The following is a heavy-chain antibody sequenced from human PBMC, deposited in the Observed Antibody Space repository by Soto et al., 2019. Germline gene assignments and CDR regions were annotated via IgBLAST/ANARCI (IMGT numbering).Heavy chain of an antibody. J-gene: IGHJ4*02. Sequence: QVQLVQSGTEVKEPGSSVKVSCKASGGSFSTSSFVWVRQGPGQGLEWMGGIIPIFSRTNLAQKFQGRVTLSADESTRTTYMELRSLTSEDTAIYDCASGVVRSTAGDSLGQGTLFTVS. CDR1: GGSFSTSS. CDR3: ASGVVRSTAGDS. V-gene: IGHV1-69*01. CDR2: IIPIFSRT. D-gene: IGHD2-15*01.